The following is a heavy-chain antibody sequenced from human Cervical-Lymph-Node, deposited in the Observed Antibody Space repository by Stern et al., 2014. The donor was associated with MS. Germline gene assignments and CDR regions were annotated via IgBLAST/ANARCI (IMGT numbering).Heavy chain of an antibody. CDR2: FDPEDGET. J-gene: IGHJ4*02. D-gene: IGHD3-10*01. V-gene: IGHV1-24*01. Sequence: QVQLVQSGAEVKKPGASVTVSCNVAGHPLSELAMHWLRQLPTRGLEWMGQFDPEDGETAYAQQFQGRLSMTEDTSTGTAYMTLAALRSEDTAVYCCATDRGVKWGPGTLVTVSS. CDR1: GHPLSELA. CDR3: ATDRGVK.